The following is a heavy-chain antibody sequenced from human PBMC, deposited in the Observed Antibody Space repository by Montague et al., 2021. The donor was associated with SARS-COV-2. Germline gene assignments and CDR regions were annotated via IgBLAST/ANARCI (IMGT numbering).Heavy chain of an antibody. CDR2: ISGSGSKT. CDR3: GRGQGGYGTFEI. D-gene: IGHD5-12*01. J-gene: IGHJ3*02. V-gene: IGHV3-11*01. CDR1: GLIFSDYY. Sequence: SLRLSCAASGLIFSDYYMTWIRQAPGKGLEWVSHISGSGSKTYYADSVKGRFTISRDTANNSVYLQMNFLGAEDTAVYYCGRGQGGYGTFEIWGQGTMVTVSS.